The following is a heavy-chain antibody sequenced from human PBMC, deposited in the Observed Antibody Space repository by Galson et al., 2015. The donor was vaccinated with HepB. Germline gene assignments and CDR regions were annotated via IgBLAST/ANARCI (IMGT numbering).Heavy chain of an antibody. D-gene: IGHD3-16*01. Sequence: SLRLSCAASGLTFSCYAMSWVRQAPGKGLEWVSAISGSGGSTYYADSVKGRFTISRDNSKNTLYLQMNSLRAEDTAVYYCAKGKIWGGYYYYYGMDVWGQGTTVTVSS. CDR1: GLTFSCYA. J-gene: IGHJ6*02. V-gene: IGHV3-23*01. CDR3: AKGKIWGGYYYYYGMDV. CDR2: ISGSGGST.